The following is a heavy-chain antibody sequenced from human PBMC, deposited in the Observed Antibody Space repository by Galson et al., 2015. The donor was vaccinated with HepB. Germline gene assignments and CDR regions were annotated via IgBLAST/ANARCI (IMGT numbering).Heavy chain of an antibody. CDR2: ISWNSGSI. Sequence: SLRLSCAASGFTFDDYAMHWVRQAPGKGLEWVSGISWNSGSIGYADSVKGRFTISRDNAKNSLYLQMNSLRAEDTALYYCAKDEGWKGHGGNSGGFDYWGQGTLVTVSS. D-gene: IGHD4-23*01. CDR1: GFTFDDYA. J-gene: IGHJ4*02. CDR3: AKDEGWKGHGGNSGGFDY. V-gene: IGHV3-9*01.